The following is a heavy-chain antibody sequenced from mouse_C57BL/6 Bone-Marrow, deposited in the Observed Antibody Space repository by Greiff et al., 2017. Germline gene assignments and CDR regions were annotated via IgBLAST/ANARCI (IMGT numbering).Heavy chain of an antibody. CDR2: IHPSDSET. CDR3: AIFPYYDYDGYYAMDY. Sequence: VQLQESGAELVKPGASVKVSCKASGYTFTSYWMHWVKQRPGQGLEWIGRIHPSDSETNYTQKFKGKATLTVDKSSSTAYMQLSSLTSEDSAVYYCAIFPYYDYDGYYAMDYWGQGTSVTVSS. D-gene: IGHD2-4*01. J-gene: IGHJ4*01. V-gene: IGHV1-74*01. CDR1: GYTFTSYW.